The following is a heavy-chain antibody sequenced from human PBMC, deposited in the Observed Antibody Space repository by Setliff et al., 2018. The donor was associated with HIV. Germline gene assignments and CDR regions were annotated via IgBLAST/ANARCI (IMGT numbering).Heavy chain of an antibody. J-gene: IGHJ6*02. V-gene: IGHV1-18*01. CDR1: GYTFTTYG. Sequence: VKVSCKASGYTFTTYGISWVRQAPGHGLEWMGWISPYIGHTNYAQNLQDRVTMTIDTSTSRAYMELRSLRSDDTAVYFCARLGSGWSDSYYYAMDVWGQGTTVTVSS. CDR3: ARLGSGWSDSYYYAMDV. D-gene: IGHD6-19*01. CDR2: ISPYIGHT.